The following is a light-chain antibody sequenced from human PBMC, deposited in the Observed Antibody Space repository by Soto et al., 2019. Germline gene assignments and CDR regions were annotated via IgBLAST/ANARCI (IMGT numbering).Light chain of an antibody. CDR3: SSFTTSSTRV. Sequence: QSALTQPASVSGSPGQSITISCAGTSSDVGAYNYVSWYQQHPGSTPKIIIYEVSNRPSGVSDRFSGSKSGNTASLTISGLQAGDEADYYRSSFTTSSTRVFGGGTKLTVL. V-gene: IGLV2-14*01. CDR1: SSDVGAYNY. J-gene: IGLJ3*02. CDR2: EVS.